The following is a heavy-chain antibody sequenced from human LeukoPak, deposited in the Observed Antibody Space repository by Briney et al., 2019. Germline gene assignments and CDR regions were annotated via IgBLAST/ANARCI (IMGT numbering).Heavy chain of an antibody. CDR2: ISYDGSNK. J-gene: IGHJ4*02. V-gene: IGHV3-30*03. D-gene: IGHD3-9*01. CDR3: ARLSMTGYRTQYYFDY. Sequence: GRSLRLSCAASGFTFSSYGMHWVRQAPGKGLEWVAVISYDGSNKYYADSVEGRFTISRDNSKNTLYLQMNSLRAEDTAVYYCARLSMTGYRTQYYFDYWGQGTLVTVSS. CDR1: GFTFSSYG.